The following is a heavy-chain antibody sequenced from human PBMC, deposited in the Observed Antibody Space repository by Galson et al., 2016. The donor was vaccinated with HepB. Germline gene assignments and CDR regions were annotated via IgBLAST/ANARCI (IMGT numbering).Heavy chain of an antibody. D-gene: IGHD4/OR15-4a*01. Sequence: LSLTCAVYGVSFSDYYWSWVRQPPGKGLEWIGEINHSGSTNYNPSLKSRVTISVDTSKNQFSLKLTSVTAADTAVYYCARDARDNSGAGTTDWGQGTLVTVSS. CDR1: GVSFSDYY. CDR2: INHSGST. V-gene: IGHV4-34*09. CDR3: ARDARDNSGAGTTD. J-gene: IGHJ4*02.